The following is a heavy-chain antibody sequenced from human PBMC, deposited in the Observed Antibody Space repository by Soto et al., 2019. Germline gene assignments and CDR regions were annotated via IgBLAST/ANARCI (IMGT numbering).Heavy chain of an antibody. CDR2: IDYSGST. CDR3: ARQVYDIFTGYYSWYFDL. Sequence: QLQLQESGPGLVKPSETLSLTCTVSGGSISSSSYYWGWIRQPPGKGLEWIGSIDYSGSTYYNPSLNSRVTISVDTSKIQFSLKLSSVTAADAAVYYCARQVYDIFTGYYSWYFDLWGRGTLVTVSS. D-gene: IGHD3-9*01. J-gene: IGHJ2*01. V-gene: IGHV4-39*01. CDR1: GGSISSSSYY.